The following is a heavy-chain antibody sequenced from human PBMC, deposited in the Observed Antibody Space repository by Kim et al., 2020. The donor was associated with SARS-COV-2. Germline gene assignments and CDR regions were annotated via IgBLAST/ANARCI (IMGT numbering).Heavy chain of an antibody. CDR3: ARCYWGKSSSAPYYYYGMDV. Sequence: SVMVSCKASGGTFSSYAISWVRQAPGQGLEWMGGIIPIFGTANYAQKFQGRVTITADESTSTAYMELSSLRSEDTAVYYCARCYWGKSSSAPYYYYGMDVWGQGTTVTVSS. CDR1: GGTFSSYA. J-gene: IGHJ6*02. V-gene: IGHV1-69*13. CDR2: IIPIFGTA. D-gene: IGHD6-6*01.